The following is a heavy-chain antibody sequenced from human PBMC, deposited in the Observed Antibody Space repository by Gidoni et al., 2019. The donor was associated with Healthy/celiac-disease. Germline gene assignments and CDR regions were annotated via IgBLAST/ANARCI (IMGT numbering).Heavy chain of an antibody. CDR2: INTNTGNP. J-gene: IGHJ4*02. CDR3: AGGWGGAVDY. Sequence: QVQLVQSGSELTKPGASVKVSCKASGYTFTSYAMNWVRQAHGQGLEWRGWINTNTGNPTYAQCFTGRFVFSLDTTVSTAYLQISSLKAEDTAVYYCAGGWGGAVDYWGQGTLVTVSS. CDR1: GYTFTSYA. D-gene: IGHD2-21*01. V-gene: IGHV7-4-1*02.